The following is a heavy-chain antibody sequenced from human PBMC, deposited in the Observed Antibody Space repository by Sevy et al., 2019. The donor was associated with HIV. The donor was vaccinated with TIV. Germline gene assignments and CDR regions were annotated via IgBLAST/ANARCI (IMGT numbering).Heavy chain of an antibody. J-gene: IGHJ3*02. CDR3: ATLGRSCYYDQRSNQNAFDI. CDR1: GYTLTELS. D-gene: IGHD3-22*01. Sequence: ASVKVSCKVSGYTLTELSMHWVRQAPGKGLEWMGGFDPEDGETIYAQRFQGRVTMTADTSTDTAYMELSSLRSEDTAVYYCATLGRSCYYDQRSNQNAFDIWGQGTMVTVSS. V-gene: IGHV1-24*01. CDR2: FDPEDGET.